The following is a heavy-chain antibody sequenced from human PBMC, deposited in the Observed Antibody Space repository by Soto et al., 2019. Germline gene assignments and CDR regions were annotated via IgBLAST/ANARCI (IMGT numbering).Heavy chain of an antibody. J-gene: IGHJ4*02. CDR3: AKGRTFFDF. CDR1: GFAFSDYA. CDR2: ISDGDGAT. V-gene: IGHV3-23*01. D-gene: IGHD3-16*01. Sequence: EVHLLESGGGLVQPGGSLRLSCAASGFAFSDYAMTWVRQAPGKGLEWVSDISDGDGATHYADSVKGRFTISRDDSKNTLYLQMDSLRAEDGAVYYGAKGRTFFDFWGQGTLVTVSS.